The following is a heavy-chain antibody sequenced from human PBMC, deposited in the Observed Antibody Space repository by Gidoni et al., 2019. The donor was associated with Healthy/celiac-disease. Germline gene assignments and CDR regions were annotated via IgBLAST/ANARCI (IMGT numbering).Heavy chain of an antibody. V-gene: IGHV4-34*01. CDR3: ARGSRSGWYRAPTIKNWFDP. Sequence: QVQLQQWGAGLLKPSETLSLTCAVYGGSFSGYYWSWIRQPPGKGLEWIGEINHSGSTNYNPSLKSRVTISVDTSKNQFSLKLSSVTAADTAVYYCARGSRSGWYRAPTIKNWFDPWGQGTLVTVSS. CDR1: GGSFSGYY. J-gene: IGHJ5*02. CDR2: INHSGST. D-gene: IGHD6-19*01.